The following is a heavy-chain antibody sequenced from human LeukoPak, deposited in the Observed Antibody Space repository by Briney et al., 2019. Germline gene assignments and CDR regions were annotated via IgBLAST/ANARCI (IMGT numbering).Heavy chain of an antibody. CDR1: GFTFSSYW. D-gene: IGHD6-13*01. Sequence: GGSLRLSCAASGFTFSSYWMHWVRQAPGKGLVWVSRINSDGSSTSYADSVKGRFTISRGNAKNTLYLQMNSLRAEDTAVYYCARVRNIAAAGPLIWGQGTMVTVSS. CDR2: INSDGSST. J-gene: IGHJ3*02. CDR3: ARVRNIAAAGPLI. V-gene: IGHV3-74*01.